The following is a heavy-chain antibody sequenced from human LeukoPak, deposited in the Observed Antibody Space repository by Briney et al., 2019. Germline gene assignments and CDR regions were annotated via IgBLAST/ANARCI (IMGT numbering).Heavy chain of an antibody. CDR2: ISGSGGST. V-gene: IGHV3-23*01. CDR1: GSTFSSYA. Sequence: PGGSLRLSCAASGSTFSSYAMSWVRQAPGKGLEWVSSISGSGGSTYYADSVKGRFTISRDNSNNTLYLQVNSLRAEDTAVYYCAKAGCTSTTCYANCWGQGTLVTVSS. J-gene: IGHJ4*02. D-gene: IGHD2-2*01. CDR3: AKAGCTSTTCYANC.